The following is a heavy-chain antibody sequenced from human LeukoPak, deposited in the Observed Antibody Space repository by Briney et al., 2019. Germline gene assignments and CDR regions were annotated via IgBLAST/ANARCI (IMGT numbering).Heavy chain of an antibody. D-gene: IGHD2-15*01. CDR3: AKLTSRIVVVVAAIDY. CDR2: TSGIVGGT. J-gene: IGHJ4*02. Sequence: PGGSLRLSCAASGFTFSSYARTWFRQAQGKGLEWVSATSGIVGGTYYADSVKGRFTISRDNSKNTLYLQMNSLRAEDTAVYYCAKLTSRIVVVVAAIDYWGQGTLVTVSS. V-gene: IGHV3-23*01. CDR1: GFTFSSYA.